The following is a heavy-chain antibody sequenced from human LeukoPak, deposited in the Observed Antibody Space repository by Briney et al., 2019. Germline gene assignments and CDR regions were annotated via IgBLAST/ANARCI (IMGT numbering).Heavy chain of an antibody. J-gene: IGHJ4*02. CDR1: GGSISTTNW. CDR2: VRLSGRT. V-gene: IGHV4-4*02. Sequence: KPSETLSLTCGVSGGSISTTNWWTWVRQPPGEGLEWIGEVRLSGRTHYNPSLESRVTMSVDMSENHISLRLTSVTAADTAVYYCAREGGPYRPLDYSGQGTLVTVSS. CDR3: AREGGPYRPLDY.